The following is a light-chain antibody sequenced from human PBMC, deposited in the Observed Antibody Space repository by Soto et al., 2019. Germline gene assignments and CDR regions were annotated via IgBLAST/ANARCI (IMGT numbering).Light chain of an antibody. CDR2: EAS. Sequence: QSALTQPASVSGSPGQSSTISYTGTSSDVGSYNLVSWYQQHPGKAPALMIYEASKRPSGVSNRFSGSKSGNTASLTISGLQAEDEADYYCCSYVGSSNYVFGTGTKVTVL. J-gene: IGLJ1*01. V-gene: IGLV2-23*01. CDR3: CSYVGSSNYV. CDR1: SSDVGSYNL.